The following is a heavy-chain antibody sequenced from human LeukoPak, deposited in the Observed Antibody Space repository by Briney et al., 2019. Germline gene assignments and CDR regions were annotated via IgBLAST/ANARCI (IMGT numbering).Heavy chain of an antibody. Sequence: GGSLRLSCAASGFTFSSYSMNWVRQAPGKGLEWVPYSSSRSSTIYYADSVKGRFTISRDNAKNSLYLQMNSLRAEDTAVYYCARATYSSSSAELDYWGQGTLVTVSS. CDR2: SSSRSSTI. CDR3: ARATYSSSSAELDY. J-gene: IGHJ4*02. CDR1: GFTFSSYS. D-gene: IGHD6-6*01. V-gene: IGHV3-48*01.